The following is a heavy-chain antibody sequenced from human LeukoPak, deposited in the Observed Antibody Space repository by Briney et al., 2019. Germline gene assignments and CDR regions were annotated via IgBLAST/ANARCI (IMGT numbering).Heavy chain of an antibody. CDR1: GYSISSGYY. CDR3: ARNGRWLQLHYYYYMDV. D-gene: IGHD5-24*01. Sequence: PSETLSLTCTVSGYSISSGYYWGWIRQPPGKGLEWIGSIYHSGSTYYNPSLKSRVTISVDTSKNQFSLKLSSVTAADTAVYYCARNGRWLQLHYYYYMDVWGKGTTVTVSS. J-gene: IGHJ6*03. V-gene: IGHV4-38-2*02. CDR2: IYHSGST.